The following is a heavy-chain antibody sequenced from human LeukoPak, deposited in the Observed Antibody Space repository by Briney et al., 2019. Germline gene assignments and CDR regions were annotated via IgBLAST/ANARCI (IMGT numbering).Heavy chain of an antibody. Sequence: SGPTLVNPTQTLTLTCTFSGFSLSTSGVGVGWIRQPPGKALEWLALIYWNDDKRYSPSLKSRLTITKDTSKNQVVLTMTNMDPVDTATYYCAHRPNWEYSSSWYRLVWFDYWGQGTLVTVSS. D-gene: IGHD6-13*01. CDR3: AHRPNWEYSSSWYRLVWFDY. CDR1: GFSLSTSGVG. CDR2: IYWNDDK. J-gene: IGHJ4*02. V-gene: IGHV2-5*01.